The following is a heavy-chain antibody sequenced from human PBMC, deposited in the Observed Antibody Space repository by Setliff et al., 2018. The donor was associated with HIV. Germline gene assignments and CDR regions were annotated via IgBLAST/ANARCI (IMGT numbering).Heavy chain of an antibody. CDR1: GGSISSNY. J-gene: IGHJ3*02. CDR3: ARGSSFADI. Sequence: KPSETLSLTCTVSGGSISSNYWSWMRQPPGKGLEWIGHIYYSGSTNYNPSLKSRVTISVDTSKNQFSLKLSSVTAADTAVYYCARGSSFADIWGQGAMVTVSS. V-gene: IGHV4-59*12. D-gene: IGHD2-2*01. CDR2: IYYSGST.